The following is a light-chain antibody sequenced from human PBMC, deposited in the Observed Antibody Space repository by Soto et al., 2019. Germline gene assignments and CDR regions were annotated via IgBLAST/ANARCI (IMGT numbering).Light chain of an antibody. J-gene: IGLJ1*01. CDR3: IPYAGSNNLYV. Sequence: QSVLTQPPSASGSPGQSVAISCTGTSSDVGGYNYVSWYQQHPGKAPKLMIYEVSKRPSGVPDRFSGSKSGNTASLTVSGLQAEDEADYYCIPYAGSNNLYVFGTGTKAPS. CDR1: SSDVGGYNY. CDR2: EVS. V-gene: IGLV2-8*01.